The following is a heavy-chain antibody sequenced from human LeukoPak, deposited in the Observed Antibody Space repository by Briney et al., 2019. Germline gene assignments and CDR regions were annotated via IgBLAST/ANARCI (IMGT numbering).Heavy chain of an antibody. J-gene: IGHJ4*02. Sequence: SGTLSLTCAVSGGSISSSNWWSWVRQPPGKGLEWIGEIYHSGSTYYNPSLKSRVTISVDTSKNQFSLKLSSVTAADTAVYYCARDFDSSGYYYAGWDYWGQGTLVTVSS. CDR2: IYHSGST. CDR1: GGSISSSNW. CDR3: ARDFDSSGYYYAGWDY. V-gene: IGHV4-4*02. D-gene: IGHD3-22*01.